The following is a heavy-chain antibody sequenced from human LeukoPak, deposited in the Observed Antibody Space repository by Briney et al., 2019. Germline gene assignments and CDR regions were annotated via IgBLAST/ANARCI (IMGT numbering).Heavy chain of an antibody. D-gene: IGHD3-3*01. CDR3: ARELRFLEWSFDY. Sequence: PGGSLRLSCAASGFTFSSYGMHWVRQAPGKGLEWVAFIRYDGSNKYYADSVKGRFTISRDNSKNTLYLQMNSLRAEDTAVYYCARELRFLEWSFDYWGQGTLVTVSS. V-gene: IGHV3-30*02. CDR1: GFTFSSYG. J-gene: IGHJ4*02. CDR2: IRYDGSNK.